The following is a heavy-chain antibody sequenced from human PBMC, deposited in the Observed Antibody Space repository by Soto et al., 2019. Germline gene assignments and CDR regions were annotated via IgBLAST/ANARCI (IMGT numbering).Heavy chain of an antibody. CDR3: AVASVDTAMFTLDYFYWRYGVDV. V-gene: IGHV1-69*01. J-gene: IGHJ6*02. Sequence: QVQLVQSGAEVRKPGSSVKVSCKASGGTFSNYALSWVRQAPGQGLEWMGGIIPLFSTANYAQKFQGTATIIADESTSTAYMELSSLRSDDTAVYYCAVASVDTAMFTLDYFYWRYGVDVWGQGTTVTV. D-gene: IGHD5-18*01. CDR2: IIPLFSTA. CDR1: GGTFSNYA.